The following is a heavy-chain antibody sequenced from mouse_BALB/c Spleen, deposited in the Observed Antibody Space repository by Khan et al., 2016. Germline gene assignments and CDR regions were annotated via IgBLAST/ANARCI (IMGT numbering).Heavy chain of an antibody. CDR2: IWGDGST. CDR3: ARDGWGYYAMDY. J-gene: IGHJ4*01. V-gene: IGHV2-6-7*01. CDR1: GFSIIAYG. D-gene: IGHD2-2*01. Sequence: QVQLKESGPGLVAPSQSLSITCTVSGFSIIAYGVNWVRQPPGQGLEWLGMIWGDGSTDYNSALKSRLNITKDNSKSQVFLKMNSLQTDDTARYYCARDGWGYYAMDYWGQGTSVTVSS.